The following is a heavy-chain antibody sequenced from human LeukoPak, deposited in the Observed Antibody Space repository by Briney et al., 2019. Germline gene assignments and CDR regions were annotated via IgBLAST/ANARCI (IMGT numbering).Heavy chain of an antibody. J-gene: IGHJ4*02. CDR2: IYHSGST. D-gene: IGHD6-19*01. CDR3: ARGSSGRDI. V-gene: IGHV4-59*01. Sequence: PSETLSLTCTVSGVSISSYYWSWIRHSPGKGLEWIGYIYHSGSTNYNPSLESRVTISLDTSKNQFSLKLTSVTAADTAVYYCARGSSGRDIWGQGTLVTVSS. CDR1: GVSISSYY.